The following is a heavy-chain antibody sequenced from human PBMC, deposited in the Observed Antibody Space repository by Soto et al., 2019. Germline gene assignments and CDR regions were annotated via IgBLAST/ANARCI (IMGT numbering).Heavy chain of an antibody. D-gene: IGHD4-17*01. V-gene: IGHV3-53*04. CDR1: GFTVSSNY. Sequence: EVQLVESGGGLVQPGGSLRLSCAASGFTVSSNYMSWVRQAPGKGLEWVSVIYSGGSTYYADSVKGRFTISRHNSKNTLYLQMNSLRAEDTAVYYCARGAYGDPNAFDPWGQGTLVTVSS. CDR2: IYSGGST. CDR3: ARGAYGDPNAFDP. J-gene: IGHJ5*02.